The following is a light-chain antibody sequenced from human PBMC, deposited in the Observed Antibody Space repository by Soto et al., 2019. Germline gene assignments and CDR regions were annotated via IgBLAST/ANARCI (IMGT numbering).Light chain of an antibody. CDR2: GAS. V-gene: IGKV3-15*01. CDR1: QSVSSN. J-gene: IGKJ1*01. CDR3: QQYNNWPRGT. Sequence: EIVLTQSPANLSVSPGERATLSCRASQSVSSNLAWYQQKPGQAPRLLIYGASTRATGIPARFSGSGSGTEFTLTISSLQSEDFAVYYCQQYNNWPRGTFGQGTKV.